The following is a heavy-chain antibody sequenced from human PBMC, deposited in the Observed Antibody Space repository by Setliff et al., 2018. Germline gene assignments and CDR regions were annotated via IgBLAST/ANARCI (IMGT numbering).Heavy chain of an antibody. V-gene: IGHV3-48*03. D-gene: IGHD2-15*01. CDR1: GFTFSSYE. CDR2: ISSGGNT. Sequence: PGGSLRLSCAASGFTFSSYEMNWVRQAPGKGLEWVSYISSGGNTYYADSVKGRFTISRDNAKNSLYLQMNSLRVEDTAVFYCARGGAYSGGDIWGQGAMVT. CDR3: ARGGAYSGGDI. J-gene: IGHJ3*02.